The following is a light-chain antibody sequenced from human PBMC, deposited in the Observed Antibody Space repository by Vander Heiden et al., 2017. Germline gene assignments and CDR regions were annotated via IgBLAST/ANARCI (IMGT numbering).Light chain of an antibody. V-gene: IGKV1-39*01. CDR2: ATS. J-gene: IGKJ1*01. CDR3: QQSDSTPPT. CDR1: QSISSY. Sequence: DIQMTQSPSSLSASVGDSVTITCRASQSISSYLNWYQQKPGKAPKLLIYATSSLQSRVPSRFSSSGSGTDFTLAISSLQPEDFATYCCQQSDSTPPTFGQRTKVEIK.